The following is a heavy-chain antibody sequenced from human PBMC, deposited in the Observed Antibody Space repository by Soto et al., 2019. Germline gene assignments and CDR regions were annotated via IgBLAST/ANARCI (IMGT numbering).Heavy chain of an antibody. CDR2: IYYSGST. CDR3: ARVAVTPLAEYFQH. D-gene: IGHD4-17*01. CDR1: GGSISSGDYY. J-gene: IGHJ1*01. Sequence: QVQLQESGPGLVKPSQTLSLTCTVSGGSISSGDYYWSWIRQPPGKGLEWIGYIYYSGSTYYNPSLKSRVTXXVXTXXNQFSLKLSSVTAADTAVYYCARVAVTPLAEYFQHWGQGTLVTVSS. V-gene: IGHV4-30-4*01.